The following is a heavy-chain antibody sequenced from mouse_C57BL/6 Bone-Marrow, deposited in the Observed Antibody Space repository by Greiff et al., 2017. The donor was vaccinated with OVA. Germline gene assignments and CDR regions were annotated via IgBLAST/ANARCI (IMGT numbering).Heavy chain of an antibody. V-gene: IGHV2-2*01. Sequence: QVQLQQSGPGLVQPSQCLSITCTVSGFSFTSYGVHWVRQSPGKGLEWLGVIWSGGSTDYYAAFISRLCTSKDNSKSEVILKMNRLQADDTAIDDCAREGWLLRGFAYWGQGTLVTVSA. D-gene: IGHD2-3*01. CDR3: AREGWLLRGFAY. J-gene: IGHJ3*01. CDR1: GFSFTSYG. CDR2: IWSGGST.